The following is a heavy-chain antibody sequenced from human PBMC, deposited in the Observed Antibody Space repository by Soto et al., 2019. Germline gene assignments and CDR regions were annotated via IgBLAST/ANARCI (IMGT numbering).Heavy chain of an antibody. CDR2: ISYDGSNK. CDR3: AKEADYYGSGSYLMT. CDR1: GFTFSSYG. V-gene: IGHV3-30*18. J-gene: IGHJ5*02. D-gene: IGHD3-10*01. Sequence: GSLRLSWAASGFTFSSYGMHWVRQAPGKGLEWVAVISYDGSNKYYADSVKGRFTISRDNSKNTLYLQMNSLRAEDTAVYYCAKEADYYGSGSYLMTWGQGTLVTVSS.